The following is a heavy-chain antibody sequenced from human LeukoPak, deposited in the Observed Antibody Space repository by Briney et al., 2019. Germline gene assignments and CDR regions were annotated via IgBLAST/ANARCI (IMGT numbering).Heavy chain of an antibody. CDR2: IYYSGST. Sequence: SETLSLTCTVSGGSISSYYWSWIRQPPGKGLEWVGYIYYSGSTNYNPSLKSRVTISVDTSKNQFSLKLSSVTAADTAVYYCARTTYYYDSSGSGDFDYWGQGTLVTVSP. J-gene: IGHJ4*02. V-gene: IGHV4-59*01. CDR1: GGSISSYY. CDR3: ARTTYYYDSSGSGDFDY. D-gene: IGHD3-22*01.